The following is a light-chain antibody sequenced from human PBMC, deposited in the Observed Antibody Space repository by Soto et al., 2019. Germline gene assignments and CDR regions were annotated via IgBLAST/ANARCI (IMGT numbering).Light chain of an antibody. Sequence: EIVLTQSPGTLSLSPGERATLSCRASQSVSSSYLAWYQQKPGQAPRLLIYGASSRATGIPDRFSGSGSGTDFTLTISRLEPADFAVYYCQQYGSSPRRLTFGGGTKVEIK. CDR2: GAS. V-gene: IGKV3-20*01. CDR1: QSVSSSY. CDR3: QQYGSSPRRLT. J-gene: IGKJ4*01.